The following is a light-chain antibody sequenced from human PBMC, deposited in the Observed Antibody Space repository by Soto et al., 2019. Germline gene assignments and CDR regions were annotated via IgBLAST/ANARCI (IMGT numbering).Light chain of an antibody. Sequence: QPVLTQPPSVSGAPGQRVTISCTGSSSNIGAGYAVHWYQRLPGTAPKLLISDNTNRPSGVPDRFSASKSGTTASLAITGLQAEDEAEYYCQSYDNSHVWDVIFGGGTKLTVL. CDR1: SSNIGAGYA. V-gene: IGLV1-40*01. J-gene: IGLJ2*01. CDR2: DNT. CDR3: QSYDNSHVWDVI.